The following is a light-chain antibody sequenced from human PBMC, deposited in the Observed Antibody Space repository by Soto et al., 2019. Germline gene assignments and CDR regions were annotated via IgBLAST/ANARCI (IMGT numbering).Light chain of an antibody. CDR1: QSVSSN. CDR2: GTS. J-gene: IGKJ1*01. Sequence: EMVMTQSPATLSLSPGERATLSCRASQSVSSNLAWYQQKPGQAPRLLIYGTSTRATGIPARFSGSGSGTEFTLSISSLKSEDFAVYYCQQPDNWPPTFGQGTKVDIK. CDR3: QQPDNWPPT. V-gene: IGKV3-15*01.